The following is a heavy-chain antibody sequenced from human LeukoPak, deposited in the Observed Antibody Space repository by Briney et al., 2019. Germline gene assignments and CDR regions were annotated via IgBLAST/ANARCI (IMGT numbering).Heavy chain of an antibody. V-gene: IGHV4-39*01. CDR1: GGSISSSSYY. J-gene: IGHJ4*02. Sequence: PSETLSLTCTVSGGSISSSSYYWGWIRQPPGKGLEWIGSIYYSGSTYYNPSLKSRVTISVDTSKNQFSLKLSSVTAADTAVYYCARAEIYCSSTSCSTYYFDYWGQGTLVTVSS. D-gene: IGHD2-2*01. CDR3: ARAEIYCSSTSCSTYYFDY. CDR2: IYYSGST.